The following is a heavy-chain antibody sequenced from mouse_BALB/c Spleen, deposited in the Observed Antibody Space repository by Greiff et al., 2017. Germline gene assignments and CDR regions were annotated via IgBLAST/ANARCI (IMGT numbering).Heavy chain of an antibody. V-gene: IGHV1-80*01. CDR2: IYPGDGDT. J-gene: IGHJ1*01. CDR3: ARDYYGYDRGYFDV. Sequence: VQLQQSGAELVRPGSSVKISCKASGYAFSSYWMNWVKQRPGQGLEWIGQIYPGDGDTNYNGKFKGKATLTADKSSSTAYMQLSSLTSEDSAVYFCARDYYGYDRGYFDVWGAGTTVTVSS. D-gene: IGHD2-2*01. CDR1: GYAFSSYW.